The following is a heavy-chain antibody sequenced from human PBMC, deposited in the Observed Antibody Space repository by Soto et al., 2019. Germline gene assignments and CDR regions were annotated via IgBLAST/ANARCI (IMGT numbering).Heavy chain of an antibody. CDR1: GYTFTSYY. CDR2: INPNSGGT. V-gene: IGHV1-2*02. J-gene: IGHJ4*02. CDR3: ASAAVTGTAGLDF. D-gene: IGHD6-19*01. Sequence: GASVKVSCKASGYTFTSYYIHWVRQAPGQGLEWMGWINPNSGGTKSAEKFQGRVTMTRDTSISTAYMELSRLTSDDTAVYYCASAAVTGTAGLDFWGQGTQVTVSS.